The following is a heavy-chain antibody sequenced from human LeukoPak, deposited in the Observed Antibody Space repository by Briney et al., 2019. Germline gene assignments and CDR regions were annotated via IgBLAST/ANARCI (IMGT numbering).Heavy chain of an antibody. CDR2: ISSSSSYI. V-gene: IGHV3-21*01. CDR3: ARDKVSTGRIAVAGTGEFDY. D-gene: IGHD6-19*01. Sequence: GGSLRLSCAASGFTFSSYSMNRVRQAPGKGLEWDSSISSSSSYIYYADSVKGRFTISRDNAKNSLYLQMNSLRAEDTAVYYCARDKVSTGRIAVAGTGEFDYWGQGTLVTVSS. CDR1: GFTFSSYS. J-gene: IGHJ4*02.